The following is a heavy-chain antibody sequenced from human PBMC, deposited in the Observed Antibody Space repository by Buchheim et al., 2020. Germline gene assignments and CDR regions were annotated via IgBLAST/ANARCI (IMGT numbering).Heavy chain of an antibody. Sequence: QVQLVQSGAEVKKPGASVKVSCKTSGYTFTNYYMHWVRQAPGQGLEWMGIINPSVGSTSYAQKFQGRVTMTRDTSTRAGQMELSSLRSEDTAVYYCAREDVAVAARKYYFDSWGQGTL. J-gene: IGHJ4*02. V-gene: IGHV1-46*03. CDR3: AREDVAVAARKYYFDS. CDR2: INPSVGST. D-gene: IGHD2-15*01. CDR1: GYTFTNYY.